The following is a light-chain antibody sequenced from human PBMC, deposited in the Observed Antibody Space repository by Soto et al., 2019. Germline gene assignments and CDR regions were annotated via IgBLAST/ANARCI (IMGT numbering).Light chain of an antibody. Sequence: DIQMTQSPSSLSASVGDAVTITCRASQTINSYLNWYQQRPGKAPKLLICVASTLQSGVPLRFSGSGFGTDFTLTITSVQPEDFATYYCQQSYGSPYTFGQGTKWEIK. J-gene: IGKJ2*01. V-gene: IGKV1-39*01. CDR1: QTINSY. CDR3: QQSYGSPYT. CDR2: VAS.